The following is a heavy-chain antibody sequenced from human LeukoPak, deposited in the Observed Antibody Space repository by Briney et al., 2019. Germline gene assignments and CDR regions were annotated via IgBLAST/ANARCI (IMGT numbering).Heavy chain of an antibody. J-gene: IGHJ5*02. Sequence: SETLSLTCTVSGDSISSYYWSWIRQPPGKGLEWIGRIYTSGSTNYNPSLKSRVTMSVDTSKNQFSLKLSSVTAADTAVYYCARAPYSGSYWWFDPWGQGTLVTVSS. CDR3: ARAPYSGSYWWFDP. D-gene: IGHD1-26*01. CDR2: IYTSGST. CDR1: GDSISSYY. V-gene: IGHV4-4*07.